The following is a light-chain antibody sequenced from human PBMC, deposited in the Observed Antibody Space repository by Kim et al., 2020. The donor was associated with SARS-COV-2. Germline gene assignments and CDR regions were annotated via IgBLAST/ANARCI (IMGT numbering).Light chain of an antibody. CDR2: ATS. J-gene: IGKJ4*01. CDR1: QSITNY. CDR3: QQSYSTPPT. Sequence: DIQMTQSPSSLSASVGDRVTITCRASQSITNYLNWYQQKPGIAPKLLIYATSSLQSGVPSRFSGSASGTDFTLTISSLQPEDFATYYCQQSYSTPPTFGGGTKVDIK. V-gene: IGKV1-39*01.